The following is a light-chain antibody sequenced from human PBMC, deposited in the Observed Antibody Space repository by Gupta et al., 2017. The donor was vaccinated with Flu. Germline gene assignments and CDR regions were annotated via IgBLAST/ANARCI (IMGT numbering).Light chain of an antibody. CDR2: RAS. CDR1: QSISGY. J-gene: IGKJ2*01. V-gene: IGKV1-5*03. CDR3: QQYNSYLIT. Sequence: DIXXTQXPXXLSAXXGDRVTITCRASQSISGYLAWYQQKPGKAPKLLMYRASSLESGVPSRFSGSGSGTEFTLTISSLQPDDFATYFCQQYNSYLITFGQGTKLEIK.